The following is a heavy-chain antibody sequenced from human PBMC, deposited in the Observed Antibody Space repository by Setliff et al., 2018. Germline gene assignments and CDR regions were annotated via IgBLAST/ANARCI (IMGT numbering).Heavy chain of an antibody. J-gene: IGHJ3*02. CDR2: INQDGSTP. CDR3: AKGGDWDDQHYAFDI. V-gene: IGHV3-7*01. Sequence: PGGSLRLSCAASGFTFNFFWMSWVRQVPGKGLEWVANINQDGSTPFYVDSVKGRFTISRDNAKNSLYLQMNSLRVEDTAVYYCAKGGDWDDQHYAFDIWGQGTMVTVSS. CDR1: GFTFNFFW. D-gene: IGHD1-1*01.